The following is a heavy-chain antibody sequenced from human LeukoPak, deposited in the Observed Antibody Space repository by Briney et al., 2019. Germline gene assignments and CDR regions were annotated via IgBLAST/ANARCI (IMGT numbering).Heavy chain of an antibody. CDR2: ISYDGSNK. J-gene: IGHJ6*02. D-gene: IGHD2-2*03. V-gene: IGHV3-30*18. CDR3: AKVDPYYYYGMDV. CDR1: GFTFSSYG. Sequence: PGGSLRLSRAASGFTFSSYGMHWVRQAPGKGLEGVAVISYDGSNKYYADSVKGRFTISRDNSKNTLYPQMNSLRAEDTAVYYCAKVDPYYYYGMDVWGQGTTVTVSS.